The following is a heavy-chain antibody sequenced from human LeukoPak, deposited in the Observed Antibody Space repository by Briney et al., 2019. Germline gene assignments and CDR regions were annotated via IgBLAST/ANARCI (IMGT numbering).Heavy chain of an antibody. CDR1: GFTFSSYA. Sequence: GGSLRLSCAASGFTFSSYAMHWVRQAPGKGLEWVSIIYSGGSTYYADSVKGRFTISRDNSKNTLYLQMNSLRAEDTAVYYCAKDGNWARFENWGQGTLVNVSS. CDR2: IYSGGST. CDR3: AKDGNWARFEN. J-gene: IGHJ4*02. V-gene: IGHV3-66*01. D-gene: IGHD7-27*01.